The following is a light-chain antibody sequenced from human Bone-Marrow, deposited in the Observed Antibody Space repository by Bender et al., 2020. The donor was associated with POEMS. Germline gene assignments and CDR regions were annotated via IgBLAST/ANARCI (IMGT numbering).Light chain of an antibody. Sequence: QAVLTQPPSASGSPGQKVTISCSGSRSNIGTNYVYWYQQVPGTAPKLLIYRSNQRPSGVPDRFFGSKSGTSASLAITGLRSDDEADYYCASWDDSLTWLFGGGTKLTVL. J-gene: IGLJ3*02. CDR3: ASWDDSLTWL. CDR1: RSNIGTNY. CDR2: RSN. V-gene: IGLV1-47*01.